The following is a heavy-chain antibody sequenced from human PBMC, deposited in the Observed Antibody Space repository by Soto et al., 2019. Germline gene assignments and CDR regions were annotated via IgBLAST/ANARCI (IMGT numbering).Heavy chain of an antibody. CDR1: GGTFSSFT. CDR3: TRGNAVDI. J-gene: IGHJ3*02. Sequence: QLQLVQSGAKVKKPGSSVKFSCKASGGTFSSFTVNWVRQAPGQGLEWMGGFMPILGAANYAPKFQGRVTIIADESTNTGYMELSSLRSEDTAVYYCTRGNAVDIWGQGTMVTAS. CDR2: FMPILGAA. V-gene: IGHV1-69*01.